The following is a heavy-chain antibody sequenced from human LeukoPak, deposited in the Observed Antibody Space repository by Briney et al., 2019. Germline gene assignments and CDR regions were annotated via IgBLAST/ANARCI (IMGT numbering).Heavy chain of an antibody. Sequence: SETLSLTCTVSGGSISSYYWSWIRQHPGKGLEGIGYIYYSGSTNYNPSLKSRVTISVDTSKNQFSLKLSPVTAADTAVYYCARLHDGYRYGADYWGQGTLVTAS. CDR3: ARLHDGYRYGADY. CDR1: GGSISSYY. CDR2: IYYSGST. D-gene: IGHD5-18*01. J-gene: IGHJ4*02. V-gene: IGHV4-59*08.